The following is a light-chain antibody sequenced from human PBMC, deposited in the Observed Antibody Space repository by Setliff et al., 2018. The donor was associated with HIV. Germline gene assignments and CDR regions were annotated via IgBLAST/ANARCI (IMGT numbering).Light chain of an antibody. CDR3: SSYAITNTLP. CDR1: SSDVGGYSY. Sequence: HSVLTQPASVSGSPGQSITISCTGTSSDVGGYSYVSWYQQHPGKAPKLIIYEVRNRPSGVSNRFSGSKSGNTASLTIPGLQAEDEADYYCSSYAITNTLPFGTGTKVTVL. V-gene: IGLV2-14*01. CDR2: EVR. J-gene: IGLJ1*01.